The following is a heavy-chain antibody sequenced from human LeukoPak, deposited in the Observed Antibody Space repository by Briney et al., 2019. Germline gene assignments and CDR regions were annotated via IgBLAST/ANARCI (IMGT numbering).Heavy chain of an antibody. CDR1: GFTFGDYA. Sequence: GGSLRLSCTASGFTFGDYAMSWVRQAPGKGLEWVGFIRSKAYGGTTEYAASVKGRFTISRDDSKSIAYLQMNSLKTEDTAVYHCTPLEDIVVVPAAQRGFDYWGQGTLVTVSS. J-gene: IGHJ4*02. CDR3: TPLEDIVVVPAAQRGFDY. V-gene: IGHV3-49*04. D-gene: IGHD2-2*01. CDR2: IRSKAYGGTT.